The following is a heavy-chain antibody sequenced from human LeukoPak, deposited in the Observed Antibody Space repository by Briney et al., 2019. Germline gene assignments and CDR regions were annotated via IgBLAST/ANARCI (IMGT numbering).Heavy chain of an antibody. V-gene: IGHV3-43D*03. Sequence: GGSLRLSCAASGFTFYDYAMHWVRQAPGKGLEWVSLISWDGGSTYYADSVKGRFTISRDNSKNSLYLQMNSLRAEDTALYYCAKDSGSQGDDAFDIWGQGTMVTVSS. CDR3: AKDSGSQGDDAFDI. D-gene: IGHD1-26*01. CDR2: ISWDGGST. CDR1: GFTFYDYA. J-gene: IGHJ3*02.